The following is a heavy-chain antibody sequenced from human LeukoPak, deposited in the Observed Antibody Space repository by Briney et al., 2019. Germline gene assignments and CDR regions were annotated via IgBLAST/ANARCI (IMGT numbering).Heavy chain of an antibody. CDR2: INPNSGGT. CDR3: ARESYSGSYYVVLDY. Sequence: ASVKVSCKASGYTFTGYYMHLVRQAPGQGLEWMGRINPNSGGTNYAQKFQGRVTMTRDTSISTAYMELSRLRSDDTAVYYCARESYSGSYYVVLDYWGQGTLVTVSS. CDR1: GYTFTGYY. D-gene: IGHD1-26*01. V-gene: IGHV1-2*06. J-gene: IGHJ4*02.